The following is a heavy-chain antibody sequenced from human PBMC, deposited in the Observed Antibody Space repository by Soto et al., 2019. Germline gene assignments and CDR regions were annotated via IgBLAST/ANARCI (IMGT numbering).Heavy chain of an antibody. D-gene: IGHD6-19*01. Sequence: PGGSLRLSCAASGFTFSSYSMNWVRQAPGKGLEWVSSISSSSSYIYYADSVKGRFTIPRDNAKNSLYLQMNSLRAEDTAVYYCARGALVAGAGFDYWGQGTLVTVSS. J-gene: IGHJ4*02. CDR1: GFTFSSYS. CDR2: ISSSSSYI. V-gene: IGHV3-21*01. CDR3: ARGALVAGAGFDY.